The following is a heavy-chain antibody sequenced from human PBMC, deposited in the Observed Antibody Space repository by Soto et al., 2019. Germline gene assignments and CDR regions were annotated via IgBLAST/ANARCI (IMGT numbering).Heavy chain of an antibody. D-gene: IGHD3-3*01. CDR3: ARDRNKLWKNDAFDI. Sequence: QVQLHESGPGLVKPSETLSLTCSVSGGSMNSYYWSWIRQSPGKGLEWLGYIYYSGDTKYNPSLLSRISISVDTTKNNFSLRLTSVTDAETAVYYCARDRNKLWKNDAFDIWGQGTMVTVSS. V-gene: IGHV4-59*01. CDR1: GGSMNSYY. J-gene: IGHJ3*02. CDR2: IYYSGDT.